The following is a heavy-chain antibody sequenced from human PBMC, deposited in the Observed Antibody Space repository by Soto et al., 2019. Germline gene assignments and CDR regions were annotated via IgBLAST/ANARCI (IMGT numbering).Heavy chain of an antibody. CDR2: ISWNGDSI. J-gene: IGHJ2*01. V-gene: IGHV3-9*01. Sequence: GGSLRLSCAASGFMFDDYAIYWVRQAPGKGLEWVSGISWNGDSIGYADSVKGRFTISRDNAKNSVYLQMNSLRGEDTALYYSAKDTATTATTWYFDLWGRGALVTVSS. D-gene: IGHD1-7*01. CDR3: AKDTATTATTWYFDL. CDR1: GFMFDDYA.